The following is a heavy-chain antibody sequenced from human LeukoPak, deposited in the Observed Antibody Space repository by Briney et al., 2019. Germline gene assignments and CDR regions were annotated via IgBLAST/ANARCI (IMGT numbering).Heavy chain of an antibody. CDR2: ISWDGGST. CDR1: GSTFDDYA. V-gene: IGHV3-43D*04. J-gene: IGHJ6*03. Sequence: PGGSLRLSCAASGSTFDDYAMHWVRQAPGKGLEWVSLISWDGGSTYYADSVKGRFTISRDNSKNSLYLQMNSLRAEDTALYYCAKDGGYDFWSGYSKYYYYYMDVWGKGTTVTVSS. CDR3: AKDGGYDFWSGYSKYYYYYMDV. D-gene: IGHD3-3*01.